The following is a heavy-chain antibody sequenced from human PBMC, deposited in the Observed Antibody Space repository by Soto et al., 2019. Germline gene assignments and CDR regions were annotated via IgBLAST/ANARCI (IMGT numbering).Heavy chain of an antibody. CDR2: IIPVFSTA. J-gene: IGHJ4*02. D-gene: IGHD3-22*01. V-gene: IGHV1-69*13. CDR3: ARGGSGYVWFNEF. CDR1: GGLFSSYA. Sequence: VASVKVSFKASGGLFSSYAISWLRQAPGQGLEWMGGIIPVFSTAYYAQKFQGRVTITADESTNTAYMELSSLRSEDTAMYYCARGGSGYVWFNEFWGQGSLVTVSS.